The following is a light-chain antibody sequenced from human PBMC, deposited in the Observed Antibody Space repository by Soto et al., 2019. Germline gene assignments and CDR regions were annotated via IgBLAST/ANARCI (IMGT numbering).Light chain of an antibody. CDR3: SSYAGSNNLHVL. CDR2: TND. CDR1: SSNIGSNT. Sequence: QSVLTQPPSASGTPGQRVTISCSGSSSNIGSNTVNWYQQLPGTAPKLLIYTNDQRPSGVPDRFSGSKSGTSASLAISGLQFEDEADYYCSSYAGSNNLHVLFGGGTKLTVL. J-gene: IGLJ2*01. V-gene: IGLV1-44*01.